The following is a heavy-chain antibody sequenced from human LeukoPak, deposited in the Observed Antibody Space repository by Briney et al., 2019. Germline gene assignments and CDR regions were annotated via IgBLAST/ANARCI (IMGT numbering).Heavy chain of an antibody. CDR1: GLTFSNYE. Sequence: PGGSLRLSCAASGLTFSNYEMNWVRQAPGKGLEWVSSISTSSSTISYADSVKGRFTISRDNAKNSLFLQMNSLRAEDTAIYYCARVVGWGSAYRALDYWGQGTLVTVSS. D-gene: IGHD3-16*01. CDR2: ISTSSSTI. V-gene: IGHV3-48*03. J-gene: IGHJ4*02. CDR3: ARVVGWGSAYRALDY.